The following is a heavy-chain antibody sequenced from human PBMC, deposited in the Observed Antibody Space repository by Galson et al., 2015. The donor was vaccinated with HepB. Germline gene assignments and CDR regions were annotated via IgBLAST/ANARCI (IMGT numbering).Heavy chain of an antibody. CDR1: GFTFGIYW. V-gene: IGHV3-74*01. CDR2: INGEGFTT. D-gene: IGHD3-3*01. J-gene: IGHJ4*02. CDR3: VRANPLLEY. Sequence: SLRLSCAASGFTFGIYWMHWVRQVPGKGLVWVSHINGEGFTTRYADSVRGRFTISRDNSKNTLYLQMNNLRAEDTAVYYCVRANPLLEYWGPGALVTVSS.